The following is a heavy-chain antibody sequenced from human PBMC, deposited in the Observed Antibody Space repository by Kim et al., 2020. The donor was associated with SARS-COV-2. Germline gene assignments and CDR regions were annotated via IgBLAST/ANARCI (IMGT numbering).Heavy chain of an antibody. CDR2: ISHSGGN. V-gene: IGHV4-34*01. J-gene: IGHJ6*02. Sequence: SETLSLTCAVYGGPFSGDYWSWIRQPPGKGLEWIGEISHSGGNNYNPSLKSRVVMSVDTSKYQFSLKLASVTAADTAVYYCARRRIYCSGGSCYSKNYYAMDVWGQGTTVTVSS. D-gene: IGHD2-15*01. CDR3: ARRRIYCSGGSCYSKNYYAMDV. CDR1: GGPFSGDY.